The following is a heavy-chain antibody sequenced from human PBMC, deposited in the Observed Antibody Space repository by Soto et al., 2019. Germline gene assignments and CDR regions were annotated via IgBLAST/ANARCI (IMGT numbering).Heavy chain of an antibody. V-gene: IGHV4-59*01. J-gene: IGHJ1*01. CDR1: GGSISSYY. CDR2: IYYSGST. CDR3: ARVSREEWLSNEYFQH. D-gene: IGHD3-3*01. Sequence: PSETLSLTCTVSGGSISSYYWGWIRQPPGKGLEWIGYIYYSGSTNYNPSLKSRVTISVDTSKNQFSLKLSSVTAADTAVYYCARVSREEWLSNEYFQHWGQGNLVNVS.